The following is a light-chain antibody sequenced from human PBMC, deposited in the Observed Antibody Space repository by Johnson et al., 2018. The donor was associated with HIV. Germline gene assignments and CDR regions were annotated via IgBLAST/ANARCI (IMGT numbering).Light chain of an antibody. CDR1: SSNIGNNY. J-gene: IGLJ1*01. V-gene: IGLV1-51*02. CDR2: ENN. Sequence: QSVLTQPPSVSAAAGQKVTISCSGSSSNIGNNYVFWYQQFPVTAPKLLIYENNKRPSGIPDRFSGSKSGTSATLGITGLQTGDEADYYCGTWDNSLSTGAVFGTGTKLTVL. CDR3: GTWDNSLSTGAV.